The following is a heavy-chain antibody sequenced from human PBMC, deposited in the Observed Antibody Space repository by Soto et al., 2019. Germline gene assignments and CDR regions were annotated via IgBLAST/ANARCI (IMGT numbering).Heavy chain of an antibody. J-gene: IGHJ3*02. D-gene: IGHD2-2*01. CDR2: XDPSXSXX. V-gene: IGHV5-10-1*01. CDR1: GYSFTSYW. Sequence: PGESLKISCKGSGYSFTSYWIIWVRQMPGKGLEWXXXXDPSXSXXXXXXSFQGHVTISADKSISTAYMQWSSLKASDTAMYYCTNTPANDAFDIWGQGTMVTV. CDR3: TNTPANDAFDI.